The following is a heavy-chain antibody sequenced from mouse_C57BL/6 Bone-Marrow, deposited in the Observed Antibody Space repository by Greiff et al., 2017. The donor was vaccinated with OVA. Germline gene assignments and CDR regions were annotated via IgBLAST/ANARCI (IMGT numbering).Heavy chain of an antibody. J-gene: IGHJ2*01. V-gene: IGHV14-4*01. CDR3: TRIYY. CDR1: GFNIKDYY. Sequence: EVKLVESGAELVRPGASVKLSCTASGFNIKDYYMHWVKQRPEQGLEWIGWIDPENGDTEYASKFQGKATITADTSSNTAYLQLSSLTSEDTAVYYCTRIYYWGQGTTLTVSS. CDR2: IDPENGDT.